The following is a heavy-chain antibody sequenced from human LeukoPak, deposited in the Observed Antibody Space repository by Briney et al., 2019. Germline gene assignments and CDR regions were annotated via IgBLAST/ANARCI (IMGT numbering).Heavy chain of an antibody. D-gene: IGHD2-2*02. Sequence: ASVKVSCKASGYTFTGYYMHWVRQAPGQGLEWLGWINPNSGGTNYAQKLQGRVTMTRDTSISTAYMELSRLRSDDTAVYYCARVYCSSTSCYTIDYWGQGTLVTVSS. J-gene: IGHJ4*02. CDR3: ARVYCSSTSCYTIDY. CDR1: GYTFTGYY. V-gene: IGHV1-2*02. CDR2: INPNSGGT.